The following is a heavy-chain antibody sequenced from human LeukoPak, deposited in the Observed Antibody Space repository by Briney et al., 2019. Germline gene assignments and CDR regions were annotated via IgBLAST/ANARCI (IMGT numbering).Heavy chain of an antibody. CDR1: GFTFSSYW. D-gene: IGHD6-25*01. CDR3: ARGPAASNLLGY. V-gene: IGHV3-7*01. J-gene: IGHJ4*02. Sequence: GGSLRLSCAASGFTFSSYWMSWVRQAPRKGLEWVANIKQFGSEKYYVDSVKGRFTVSRDNAKNSLFLQMNRLRAEDTAVYYCARGPAASNLLGYWGQGTLVTVSS. CDR2: IKQFGSEK.